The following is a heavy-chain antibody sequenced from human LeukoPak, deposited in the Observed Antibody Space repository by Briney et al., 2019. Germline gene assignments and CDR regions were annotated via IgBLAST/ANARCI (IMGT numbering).Heavy chain of an antibody. V-gene: IGHV4-61*01. CDR1: GGSVSSGRNY. Sequence: KPSETLSLTCTVSGGSVSSGRNYWSWIRQPPGKGLEWIGYIHYSGSTSHNPALKSRVTISVDTSKNQFSLKLSSVTAADTAVYYCARVLYGSGTYYFDYWGRVTLVTVSS. D-gene: IGHD3-10*01. CDR2: IHYSGST. J-gene: IGHJ4*02. CDR3: ARVLYGSGTYYFDY.